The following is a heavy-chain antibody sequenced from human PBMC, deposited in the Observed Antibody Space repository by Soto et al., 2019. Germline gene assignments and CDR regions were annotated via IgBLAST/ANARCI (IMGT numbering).Heavy chain of an antibody. CDR3: ARIPYYYDTGRTDYF. CDR1: GHPFLDFY. V-gene: IGHV1-2*02. D-gene: IGHD3-22*01. J-gene: IGHJ4*02. Sequence: QVQLVQSGAEVRKPGASVRVSCSPSGHPFLDFYVHWVRQAPGKGLEWLGWINPNTGGTNYAQKFEGRVPVTRDMSINTAYMELTRLTSGDTAVYYCARIPYYYDTGRTDYFWGPGTLVTFSS. CDR2: INPNTGGT.